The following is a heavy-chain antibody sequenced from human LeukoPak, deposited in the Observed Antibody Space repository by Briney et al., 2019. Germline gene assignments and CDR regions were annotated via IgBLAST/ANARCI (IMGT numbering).Heavy chain of an antibody. CDR1: GFTVSSNY. Sequence: PGGSLRLSCAASGFTVSSNYMSWVRQAPGKGLEWVSAISGSGGSTYYADSVKGRFTISRDNPKNTLYLQMNSLRAEDTAVYYCATDRFEWLVPHDYWGQGTLVTVSS. V-gene: IGHV3-23*01. J-gene: IGHJ4*02. CDR2: ISGSGGST. CDR3: ATDRFEWLVPHDY. D-gene: IGHD6-19*01.